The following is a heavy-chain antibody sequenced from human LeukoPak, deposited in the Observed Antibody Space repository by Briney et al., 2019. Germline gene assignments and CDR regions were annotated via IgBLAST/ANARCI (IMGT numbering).Heavy chain of an antibody. CDR1: GASFSGYY. V-gene: IGHV4-34*01. Sequence: SETLSLTCAVYGASFSGYYWSWIRQPPGKGLEWIGEINHSGSTNYNPPLKSRVTISVDTSKNQFFMKLSSVTAADTAVYYCARIYSSGWYQNYYYYMDVWSKGTTVTIS. D-gene: IGHD6-19*01. J-gene: IGHJ6*03. CDR3: ARIYSSGWYQNYYYYMDV. CDR2: INHSGST.